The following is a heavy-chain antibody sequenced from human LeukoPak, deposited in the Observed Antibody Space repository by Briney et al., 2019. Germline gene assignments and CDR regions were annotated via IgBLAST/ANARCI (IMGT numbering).Heavy chain of an antibody. CDR2: ISWNSGSI. J-gene: IGHJ6*02. CDR3: AKDSRVGPAAPELYYYYGMDV. Sequence: GGSLRLSCAASGFTFDDYAMHWVRQAPGKGLEWVSGISWNSGSIGYADSVKGRLTISRDNAKNSLYLQMNSLRAEDTALYYCAKDSRVGPAAPELYYYYGMDVWGQGTTVTVSS. V-gene: IGHV3-9*01. CDR1: GFTFDDYA. D-gene: IGHD2-2*01.